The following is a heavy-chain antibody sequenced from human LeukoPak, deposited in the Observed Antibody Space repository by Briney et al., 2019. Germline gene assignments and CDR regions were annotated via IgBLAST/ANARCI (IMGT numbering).Heavy chain of an antibody. Sequence: PGGSLRLSCAASGFTFSSYWMSWVRQAPGKGLEWVANIKQDGSEKYYVDSVKGRFTISRDNAKNSLYLQMNSLRAEDTAVYYCARRGHSSSWWVPDYYYYYMDVWGKGTTVTVSS. CDR2: IKQDGSEK. J-gene: IGHJ6*03. CDR3: ARRGHSSSWWVPDYYYYYMDV. V-gene: IGHV3-7*01. CDR1: GFTFSSYW. D-gene: IGHD6-13*01.